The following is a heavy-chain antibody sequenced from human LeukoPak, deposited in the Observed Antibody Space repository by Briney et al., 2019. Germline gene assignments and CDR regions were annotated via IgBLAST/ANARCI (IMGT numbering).Heavy chain of an antibody. Sequence: GASVKVSCKASGYTFTGYYMHWVRQVPGQGLEWMGWINPNSGGTNYAQKFQGRVTMTRDTSISTAYMELSRLRSDDTAVYYCARETGEQWLPQCWGQGTLVTVSS. V-gene: IGHV1-2*02. D-gene: IGHD6-19*01. CDR1: GYTFTGYY. CDR3: ARETGEQWLPQC. CDR2: INPNSGGT. J-gene: IGHJ4*02.